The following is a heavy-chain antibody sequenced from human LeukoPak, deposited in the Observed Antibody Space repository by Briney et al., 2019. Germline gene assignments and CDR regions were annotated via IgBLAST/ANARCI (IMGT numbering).Heavy chain of an antibody. CDR2: ISYDGSNK. CDR1: GFTFSSYG. Sequence: GGSLRLSCAASGFTFSSYGMHWVRQAPGKGLEWVAVISYDGSNKYYADSVRGRFTISRDNSKNTLYLQMNSLRAEDTAVYYCAKDWEWLRLTYYFDYWGQGTLVTVSS. D-gene: IGHD5-12*01. J-gene: IGHJ4*02. V-gene: IGHV3-30*18. CDR3: AKDWEWLRLTYYFDY.